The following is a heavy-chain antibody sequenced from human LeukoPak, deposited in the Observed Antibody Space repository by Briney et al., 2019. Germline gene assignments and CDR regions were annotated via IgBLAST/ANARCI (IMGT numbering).Heavy chain of an antibody. CDR2: ISGSGGNT. CDR1: GFTFRSYD. J-gene: IGHJ4*02. D-gene: IGHD2-15*01. V-gene: IGHV3-23*01. CDR3: ATDIVVVVAF. Sequence: GGSLRLSCAASGFTFRSYDMSWVRQAPGKGLEWVSTISGSGGNTYYADSVKGRFTISRDNSKNTLYLQMNSLRAEDTAVYYCATDIVVVVAFWGQGTLVTVSS.